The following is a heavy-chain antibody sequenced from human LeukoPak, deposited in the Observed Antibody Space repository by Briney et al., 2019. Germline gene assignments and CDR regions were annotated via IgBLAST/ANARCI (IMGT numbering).Heavy chain of an antibody. Sequence: GGSLRLSCAASGFTFSSYGMHWVRQAPAKGLEWVAVIWYDGSNKYYADSVKGRFTISRDNSKNTLYLQMNSLRAEDTAVYYCARDDRAAAVYWGQGTLDTVSS. J-gene: IGHJ4*02. D-gene: IGHD6-13*01. CDR2: IWYDGSNK. CDR1: GFTFSSYG. CDR3: ARDDRAAAVY. V-gene: IGHV3-33*01.